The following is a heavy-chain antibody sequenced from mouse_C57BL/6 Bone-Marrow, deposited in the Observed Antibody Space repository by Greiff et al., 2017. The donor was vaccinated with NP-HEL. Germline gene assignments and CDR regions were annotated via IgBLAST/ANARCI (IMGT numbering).Heavy chain of an antibody. CDR2: IHPNSGST. CDR1: GYTFTSYW. Sequence: QVQLQQPGAELVKPGASVKLSCKASGYTFTSYWMHWVKQRPGQGLEWIGMIHPNSGSTNYNEKFKSKATLTVDKSSSTAYMQLSSLTSEDSAVYYCARRDYYYGSSSAWFAYWGQGTLVTVSA. CDR3: ARRDYYYGSSSAWFAY. V-gene: IGHV1-64*01. J-gene: IGHJ3*01. D-gene: IGHD1-1*01.